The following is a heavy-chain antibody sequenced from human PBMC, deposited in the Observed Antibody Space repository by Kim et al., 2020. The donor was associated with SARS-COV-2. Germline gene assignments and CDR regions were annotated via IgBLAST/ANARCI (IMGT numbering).Heavy chain of an antibody. D-gene: IGHD3-10*01. Sequence: SETLSLTCTVSGGSISSYYWCWIRQPPGKGLEWIGDSSHSCSCNTYHNPTLKITITISTDTNKIQLTLKPASVTAADASECDCAGRSREFRLRVNCFDY. J-gene: IGHJ5*01. CDR2: SSHSCSCNT. CDR3: AGRSREFRLRVNCFDY. V-gene: IGHV4-59*04. CDR1: GGSISSYY.